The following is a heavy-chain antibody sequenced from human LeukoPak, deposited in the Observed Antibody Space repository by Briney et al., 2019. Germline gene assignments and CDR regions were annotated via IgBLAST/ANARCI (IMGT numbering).Heavy chain of an antibody. CDR2: ITGSGKFT. D-gene: IGHD6-19*01. Sequence: GGSLRLSCAASGITFINYSMTWVRQAPGKGLEWVSAITGSGKFTDYADSVKGRFTISRDNSKNTLYLQMNSLRAEDMAIYYCSKTSAESSGFFEPWGQGTLVSV. CDR1: GITFINYS. V-gene: IGHV3-23*01. CDR3: SKTSAESSGFFEP. J-gene: IGHJ4*02.